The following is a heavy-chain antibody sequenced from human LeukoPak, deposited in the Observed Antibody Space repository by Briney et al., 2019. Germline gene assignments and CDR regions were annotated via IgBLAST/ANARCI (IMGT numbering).Heavy chain of an antibody. J-gene: IGHJ5*02. CDR1: GGSFSGYY. CDR2: INHSGST. Sequence: SETLSLTCAVYGGSFSGYYWSWIRQPPGKGLEWIGEINHSGSTNYNPSLKSRVTISVDTSKNQFSLKLSSVTAADTAVYYCARSKIRYYYGSGEVYNWFDPWGQGTLVTVSS. D-gene: IGHD3-10*01. V-gene: IGHV4-34*01. CDR3: ARSKIRYYYGSGEVYNWFDP.